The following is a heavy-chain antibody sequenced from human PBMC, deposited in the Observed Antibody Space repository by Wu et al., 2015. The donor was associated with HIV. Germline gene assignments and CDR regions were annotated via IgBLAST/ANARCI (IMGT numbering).Heavy chain of an antibody. J-gene: IGHJ4*02. D-gene: IGHD1-1*01. Sequence: QVHLVQSGAEVKKPGASVKVSCKTSGYTFTSYGISWVRQAPGQGLEWMGWISAYNGNTNYAQKFHGRVTITTDTSASTVYMDLRSLISDDTAVYFCARDIWNDIFDYWGQGTLVTVSS. CDR1: GYTFTSYG. CDR2: ISAYNGNT. V-gene: IGHV1-18*01. CDR3: ARDIWNDIFDY.